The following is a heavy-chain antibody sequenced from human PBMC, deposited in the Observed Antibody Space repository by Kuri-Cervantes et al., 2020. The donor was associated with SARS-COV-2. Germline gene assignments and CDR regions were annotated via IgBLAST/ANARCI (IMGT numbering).Heavy chain of an antibody. CDR1: GGSFRGYY. D-gene: IGHD3-22*01. Sequence: GSLRLSCAVYGGSFRGYYWSWIRQPPGKGLEWIGEINHSGSTNYNPSLKSRVTISVDTSKNQFSLKLSSVTAADTAVYYCAREYYYDSSGYYYTRYYYYYGMDVWGQGTTVTVSS. CDR2: INHSGST. CDR3: AREYYYDSSGYYYTRYYYYYGMDV. V-gene: IGHV4-34*01. J-gene: IGHJ6*02.